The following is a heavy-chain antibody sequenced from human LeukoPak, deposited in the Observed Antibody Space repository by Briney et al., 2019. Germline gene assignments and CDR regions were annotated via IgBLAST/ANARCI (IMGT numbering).Heavy chain of an antibody. Sequence: ASETLSLTCTVSGGSISSGGYYWSWIRQPPGKGLEWIGYIYHSGSTYYNPSLKSRVTISVDRSKNQFSLKLSSVTAADTAVYYCARVVPAASIDYWGQGTLVTVSS. CDR1: GGSISSGGYY. J-gene: IGHJ4*02. CDR2: IYHSGST. D-gene: IGHD2-2*01. CDR3: ARVVPAASIDY. V-gene: IGHV4-30-2*01.